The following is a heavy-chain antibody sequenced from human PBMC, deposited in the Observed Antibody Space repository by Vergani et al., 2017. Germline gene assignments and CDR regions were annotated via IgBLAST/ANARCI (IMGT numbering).Heavy chain of an antibody. J-gene: IGHJ4*02. D-gene: IGHD6-19*01. CDR3: VKSRSSGWSTYRGIDY. CDR1: GFTFSSYA. V-gene: IGHV3-64D*06. CDR2: ISSNGGST. Sequence: EVQLVESGGGLVQPGGSLRLSCSASGFTFSSYAMHWVRQAPGNGLEYVSAISSNGGSTYYADSVKGRFTISRDNSKNTLYLQMSSLRAEDTAVYYCVKSRSSGWSTYRGIDYWGQGTLVTVSS.